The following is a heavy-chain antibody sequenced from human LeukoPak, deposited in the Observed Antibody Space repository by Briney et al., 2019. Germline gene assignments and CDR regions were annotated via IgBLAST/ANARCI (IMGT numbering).Heavy chain of an antibody. CDR1: GDSFSSHY. CDR3: ARDLVTVTKGFDI. Sequence: PSETLSLTCTVSGDSFSSHYWTWIRQPPGKGLEWIGYISYIGGTNYSPSLKSRVTISIDTSKNQFSLKLTSVTAADTAVYYCARDLVTVTKGFDIWGQGTMVSVSS. V-gene: IGHV4-59*11. CDR2: ISYIGGT. J-gene: IGHJ3*02. D-gene: IGHD4-17*01.